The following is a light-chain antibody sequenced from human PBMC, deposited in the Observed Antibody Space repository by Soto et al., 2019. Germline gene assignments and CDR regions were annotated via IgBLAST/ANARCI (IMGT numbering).Light chain of an antibody. Sequence: EIVMTQSPATLSVSPGERATLSCRASQSVSSNLAGYQQKPGQAPRLLIYGAFTRAAGIPARFSGSGSGTEFTLTISSLQSEAFAVSYCQQYSNWPPITCGQGTRLDIK. CDR1: QSVSSN. CDR2: GAF. CDR3: QQYSNWPPIT. V-gene: IGKV3-15*01. J-gene: IGKJ5*01.